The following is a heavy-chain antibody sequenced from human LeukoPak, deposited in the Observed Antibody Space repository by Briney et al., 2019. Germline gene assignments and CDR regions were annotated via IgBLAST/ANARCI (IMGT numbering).Heavy chain of an antibody. V-gene: IGHV4-59*01. CDR1: GGSLSSYY. D-gene: IGHD4-17*01. CDR3: ARDLYDYGDYFDAFDI. CDR2: IYYSGST. J-gene: IGHJ3*02. Sequence: SETLSLTCTVSGGSLSSYYWSWIRQPPGKGLEWIGCIYYSGSTNYNPSLKSRVTISVDTSKNQFSLKLSSVTAADTAVYYCARDLYDYGDYFDAFDIWGQGTMVTVSS.